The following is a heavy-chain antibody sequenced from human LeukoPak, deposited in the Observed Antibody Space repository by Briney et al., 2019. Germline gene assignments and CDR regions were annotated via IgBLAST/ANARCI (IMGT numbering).Heavy chain of an antibody. CDR3: ARDNYYDSSGGTSTEEYYYYYYMDV. V-gene: IGHV3-30*14. J-gene: IGHJ6*03. CDR2: ISYDGSNK. CDR1: GFTFSSYA. D-gene: IGHD3-22*01. Sequence: GRSLRLSCAASGFTFSSYAMHWVRQAPGKGLEWVAVISYDGSNKYYADSVKGRFTISRDNSKNTLYLQMGSLRAEDMAVYYCARDNYYDSSGGTSTEEYYYYYYMDVWGKGTTVTVSS.